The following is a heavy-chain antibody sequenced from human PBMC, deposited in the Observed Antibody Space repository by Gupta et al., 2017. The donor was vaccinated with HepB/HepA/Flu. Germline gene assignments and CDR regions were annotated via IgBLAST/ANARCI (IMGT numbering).Heavy chain of an antibody. D-gene: IGHD2-8*01. CDR2: ISKDGINQ. J-gene: IGHJ5*02. CDR1: GFTFSTYA. CDR3: ARRGYCTTSVCSNWLDP. V-gene: IGHV3-30-3*01. Sequence: QVQLVESGGGVVQPGTSLRPSCAASGFTFSTYAMHWVRQAPGKGLEWVAVISKDGINQYYADSVTGRFTVSRDISKNTLYLQMNSLRLEDTAVYYCARRGYCTTSVCSNWLDPWGQGTLVTVSS.